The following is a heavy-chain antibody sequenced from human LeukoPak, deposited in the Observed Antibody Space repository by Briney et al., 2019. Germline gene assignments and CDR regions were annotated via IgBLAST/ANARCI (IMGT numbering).Heavy chain of an antibody. J-gene: IGHJ5*02. Sequence: SETLSLTCTVSGASISNYYWSWIRQPAGKGLEWIGRISTSGSTNYNLSLKSRVTMSVDTSKNQFSLKLSSVTAADTAVYYCARDSGTTGEVKFDPWGQGTLVTVSS. V-gene: IGHV4-4*07. CDR2: ISTSGST. D-gene: IGHD3-10*01. CDR3: ARDSGTTGEVKFDP. CDR1: GASISNYY.